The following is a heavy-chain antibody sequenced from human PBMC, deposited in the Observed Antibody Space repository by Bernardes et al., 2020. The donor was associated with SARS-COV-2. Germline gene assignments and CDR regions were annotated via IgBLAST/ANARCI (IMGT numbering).Heavy chain of an antibody. CDR3: AKVITPGVNITKDD. J-gene: IGHJ4*02. CDR1: GFIFRNYG. V-gene: IGHV3-30*18. Sequence: GGTLRLSCEASGFIFRNYGFHWVRRAPGKGLEWVEVISYDGNSNFYADSVKGRFTISRDNSKNTLYLQMNSLRAEDTAVYYCAKVITPGVNITKDDWGQGTLVTVSS. D-gene: IGHD3-10*01. CDR2: ISYDGNSN.